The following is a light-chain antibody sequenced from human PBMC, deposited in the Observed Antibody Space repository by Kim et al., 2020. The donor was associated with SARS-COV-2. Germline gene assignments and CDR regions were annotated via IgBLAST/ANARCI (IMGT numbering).Light chain of an antibody. CDR3: QAWDSDSYVA. Sequence: VSPGNKANINCYGENLGNKYVSWYQQRAGQSPVLVIYHDMKRPSGIPERMSASNSGSSATLTISETQDMDEADYYCQAWDSDSYVAFGGGTQLTVL. J-gene: IGLJ2*01. CDR1: NLGNKY. CDR2: HDM. V-gene: IGLV3-1*01.